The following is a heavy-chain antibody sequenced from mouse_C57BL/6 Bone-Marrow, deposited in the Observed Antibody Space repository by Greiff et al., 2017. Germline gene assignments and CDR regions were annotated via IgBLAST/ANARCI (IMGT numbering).Heavy chain of an antibody. Sequence: QVQLQQSGAELVKPGASVKISCKASGYAFSSYWMNWVNQRPGKGLEWIGHIYPGDGDTNYNGKFKGKATLTADKSSSTAYMQLSSLTSEDSAVYFCARLRYYAMDYWGQGTSVTVSS. V-gene: IGHV1-80*01. J-gene: IGHJ4*01. CDR3: ARLRYYAMDY. CDR2: IYPGDGDT. D-gene: IGHD1-1*01. CDR1: GYAFSSYW.